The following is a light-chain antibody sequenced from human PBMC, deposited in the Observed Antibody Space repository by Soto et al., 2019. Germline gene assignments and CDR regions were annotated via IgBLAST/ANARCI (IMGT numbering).Light chain of an antibody. CDR1: SSDFGSYNL. CDR2: DVS. V-gene: IGLV2-23*02. CDR3: SSYAGSSTFVL. Sequence: QSALTQPASVSGSPGQSITISCTGTSSDFGSYNLVSWYRHHPGKAPKLMIYDVSKRPSGVSNRFSGSKSGNTASLTISGLQAEDEADYYCSSYAGSSTFVLFGGGTKLTVL. J-gene: IGLJ2*01.